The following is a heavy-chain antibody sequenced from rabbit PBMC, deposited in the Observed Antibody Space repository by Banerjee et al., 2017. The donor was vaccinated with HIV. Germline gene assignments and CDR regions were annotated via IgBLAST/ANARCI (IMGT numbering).Heavy chain of an antibody. D-gene: IGHD7-1*01. V-gene: IGHV1S45*01. CDR2: IYTGSSGNT. CDR1: GFDLNNYYY. CDR3: ARASYSAYYFNL. J-gene: IGHJ4*01. Sequence: QEQLEESGGDLVKPGASLTLTCTASGFDLNNYYYMCWVRQAPGKGLEWIACIYTGSSGNTYYASWAKGRFTISKTSSTVDLQMTSLTAADTATYFCARASYSAYYFNLWGPGTLVTVS.